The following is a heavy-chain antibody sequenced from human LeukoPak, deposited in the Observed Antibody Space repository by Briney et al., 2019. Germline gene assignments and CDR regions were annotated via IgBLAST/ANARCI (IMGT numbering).Heavy chain of an antibody. D-gene: IGHD6-13*01. J-gene: IGHJ4*02. V-gene: IGHV1-46*01. CDR2: INPSGGST. Sequence: GASVKVSCKAPGNTFTSYYMHWVRQAPGQGLEWMGIINPSGGSTSYAQKFQGRVTMTRDMSTSTVYMELSSLRSEDTAVYYCAREGSWTRMDYWGQGTLVTVSS. CDR1: GNTFTSYY. CDR3: AREGSWTRMDY.